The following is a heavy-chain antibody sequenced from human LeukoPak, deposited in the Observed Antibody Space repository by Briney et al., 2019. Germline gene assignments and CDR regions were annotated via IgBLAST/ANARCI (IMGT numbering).Heavy chain of an antibody. D-gene: IGHD3-10*01. CDR3: ARAGRLLWFGVDY. Sequence: SETLSLTCTVSGGSISSGSYYWSWIRQPAGKGLEWIGRIYTSGSTNYNPSLKSRVTISVDTSKNQFSLKLSSVTAADTAVYYCARAGRLLWFGVDYWGQGTLVTVSS. J-gene: IGHJ4*02. V-gene: IGHV4-61*02. CDR1: GGSISSGSYY. CDR2: IYTSGST.